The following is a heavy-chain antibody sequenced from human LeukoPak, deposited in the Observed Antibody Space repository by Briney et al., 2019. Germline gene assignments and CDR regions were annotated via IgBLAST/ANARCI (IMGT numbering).Heavy chain of an antibody. CDR2: ISSSSTI. CDR3: ARVRYGSGSWYFDY. Sequence: GGSLRLSCAASGFTFSSYSMNWVRQAPGKGLEWVSYISSSSTIYYADSVKGRFTISRDNAKNSLYLQMNSLRDEDTAVYYCARVRYGSGSWYFDYWGQGTLVTVSS. J-gene: IGHJ4*02. D-gene: IGHD3-10*01. CDR1: GFTFSSYS. V-gene: IGHV3-48*02.